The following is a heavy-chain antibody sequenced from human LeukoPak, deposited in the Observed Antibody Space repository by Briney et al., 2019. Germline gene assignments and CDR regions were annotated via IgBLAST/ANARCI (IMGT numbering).Heavy chain of an antibody. V-gene: IGHV4-59*01. CDR2: IYYSGST. Sequence: SETLSLTCTVSGGSISSYYWSWIRQPPGKGLEWIGYIYYSGSTNYNPSLKSRVTISVDTSKNQFSLKLSSVTAADTAVYYCARDSGPTVTTFGYYYYYMDVWGKGTTVTVSS. CDR1: GGSISSYY. D-gene: IGHD4-17*01. J-gene: IGHJ6*03. CDR3: ARDSGPTVTTFGYYYYYMDV.